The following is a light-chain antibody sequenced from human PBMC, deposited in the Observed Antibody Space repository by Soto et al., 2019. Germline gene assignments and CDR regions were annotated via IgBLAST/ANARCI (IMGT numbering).Light chain of an antibody. CDR1: SSDVGGYNY. J-gene: IGLJ1*01. Sequence: QSALTQPASLSGSPGQSITISCTGTSSDVGGYNYVSWYQQHPGKGPKLMIYDVSNRPSGVSNRFSGSKSGNTASLTISGLQAEDEADYYCSSYRARSTTHYVFGTGTKVTVL. V-gene: IGLV2-14*03. CDR2: DVS. CDR3: SSYRARSTTHYV.